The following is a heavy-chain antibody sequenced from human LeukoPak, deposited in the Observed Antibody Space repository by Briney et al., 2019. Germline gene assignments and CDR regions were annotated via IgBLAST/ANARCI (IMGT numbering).Heavy chain of an antibody. D-gene: IGHD3-22*01. Sequence: GRSLRLSCAASGFTFTAYLIHWVRQAPGKGLEXXXXMSSDGNAMFYADSVKGRFTISRDNSKNTLYLQMNSLRAEDTAVYYCVRESEYYFDHSASFDYWGQGTLVTVSS. V-gene: IGHV3-30-3*01. CDR1: GFTFTAYL. J-gene: IGHJ4*02. CDR2: MSSDGNAM. CDR3: VRESEYYFDHSASFDY.